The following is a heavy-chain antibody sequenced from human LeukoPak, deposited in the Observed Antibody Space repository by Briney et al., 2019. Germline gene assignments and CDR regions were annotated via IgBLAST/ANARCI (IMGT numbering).Heavy chain of an antibody. CDR1: GYTFTSYY. V-gene: IGHV1-46*01. Sequence: ASVKVSCKASGYTFTSYYMHWVRQAPGQGLEWMGVINPSGGSTSYAQKFQGRVTMTRDTSTSTVYMELSSLRSEDTAVYYCASTNLGYCSSTSCDYHYGMDVWGQGTTVTVSS. J-gene: IGHJ6*02. D-gene: IGHD2-2*01. CDR2: INPSGGST. CDR3: ASTNLGYCSSTSCDYHYGMDV.